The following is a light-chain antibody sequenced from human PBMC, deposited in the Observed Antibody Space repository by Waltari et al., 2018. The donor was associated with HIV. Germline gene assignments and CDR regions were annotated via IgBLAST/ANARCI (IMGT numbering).Light chain of an antibody. Sequence: ALTHPRSASGVPGPSVTIPSALSRGYVGGFYLLSRYQQHPGHAPKLMISDVSKRPSAVPGRFSGSKSGNTASLTISGLQADDEADYHCCSYAGSYTFVVFGGGTKLSVL. V-gene: IGLV2-11*01. CDR3: CSYAGSYTFVV. CDR2: DVS. J-gene: IGLJ2*01. CDR1: RGYVGGFYL.